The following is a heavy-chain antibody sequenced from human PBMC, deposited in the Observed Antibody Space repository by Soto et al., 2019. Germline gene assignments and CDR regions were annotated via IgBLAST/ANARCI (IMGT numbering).Heavy chain of an antibody. D-gene: IGHD4-4*01. J-gene: IGHJ4*02. V-gene: IGHV4-38-2*02. CDR2: IYHTGST. Sequence: PXETLSLSCPVSGYSITSGHYGGWIRQPPGKGLEWIGTIYHTGSTYYNPSLKSRVTISVDTSKNQFSLKLTSVTAADTAVYFCERGPYSKPFDYWGQGTLVTVSS. CDR3: ERGPYSKPFDY. CDR1: GYSITSGHY.